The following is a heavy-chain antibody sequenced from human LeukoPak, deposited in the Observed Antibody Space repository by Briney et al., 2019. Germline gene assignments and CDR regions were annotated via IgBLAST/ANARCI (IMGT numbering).Heavy chain of an antibody. CDR1: GFTFSSYW. CDR3: ARVVDTHFDY. Sequence: GGSLRLSCAASGFTFSSYWMHWVRQGPGKGLVWVSRIKSDGSTTTYADSVKGRFTISRDNAKNTLYLQMNSLRAEDTAVYYCARVVDTHFDYWGQGTLVTVSS. D-gene: IGHD5-18*01. CDR2: IKSDGSTT. V-gene: IGHV3-74*01. J-gene: IGHJ4*02.